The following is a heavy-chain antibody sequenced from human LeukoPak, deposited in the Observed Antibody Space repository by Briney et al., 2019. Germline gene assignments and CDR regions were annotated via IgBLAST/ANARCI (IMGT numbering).Heavy chain of an antibody. CDR2: IYYSGST. CDR1: GGSISSSGYY. D-gene: IGHD6-13*01. J-gene: IGHJ4*02. V-gene: IGHV4-39*01. CDR3: ARFSIRAAAGTSDY. Sequence: SETLSLTCTVSGGSISSSGYYWGWIRQPPGKGLEWIGSIYYSGSTFYNPSLKSRVTISVDTSKNQFSLRLTSVTAADTAVYYCARFSIRAAAGTSDYWGQGTLVTVSS.